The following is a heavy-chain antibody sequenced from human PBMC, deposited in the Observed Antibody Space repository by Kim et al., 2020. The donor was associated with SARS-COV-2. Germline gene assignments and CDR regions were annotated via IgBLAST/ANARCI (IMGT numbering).Heavy chain of an antibody. Sequence: KCQDRITNTADESTSTAYMELSSLRSEDTAVYYCARDLAIYDILTGPFDYWGQGTLVTVSS. V-gene: IGHV1-69*01. CDR3: ARDLAIYDILTGPFDY. J-gene: IGHJ4*02. D-gene: IGHD3-9*01.